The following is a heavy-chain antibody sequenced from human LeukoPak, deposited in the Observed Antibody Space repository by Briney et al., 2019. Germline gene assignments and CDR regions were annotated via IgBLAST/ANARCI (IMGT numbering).Heavy chain of an antibody. CDR2: INPSGGGT. V-gene: IGHV1-46*01. CDR1: GYTFTSYG. Sequence: ASVKVSYKASGYTFTSYGISWVRQAPGQGLEWMAIINPSGGGTKYAQKFQGRVTMTRDTPTNTVYMELSSLRTEDTAVYYCASVYLYGMDVWGQGTTVTVSS. D-gene: IGHD2-8*01. J-gene: IGHJ6*02. CDR3: ASVYLYGMDV.